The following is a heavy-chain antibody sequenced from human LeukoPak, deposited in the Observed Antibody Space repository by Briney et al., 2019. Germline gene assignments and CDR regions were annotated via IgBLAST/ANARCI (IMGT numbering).Heavy chain of an antibody. CDR3: ARERTSVAEYFQH. CDR2: IYHSGST. V-gene: IGHV4-4*02. J-gene: IGHJ1*01. CDR1: GGSISSSNW. Sequence: SGTLSPTCAVSGGSISSSNWWSWVRQPPGKGLEWIGEIYHSGSTNYNPSLKSRVTISVDKSKNQFSLKLSSVTAADTAVYYCARERTSVAEYFQHWGQGTLVTVSS. D-gene: IGHD1-14*01.